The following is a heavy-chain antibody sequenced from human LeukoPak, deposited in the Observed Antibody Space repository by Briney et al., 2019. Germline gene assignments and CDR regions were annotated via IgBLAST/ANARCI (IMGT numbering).Heavy chain of an antibody. J-gene: IGHJ4*02. CDR3: AREGYYDILTGYHRFDY. CDR1: GGSFGGYY. D-gene: IGHD3-9*01. V-gene: IGHV4-34*01. CDR2: INHSGST. Sequence: PSETLSLTCAVYGGSFGGYYWSWIRQPPGKGLEWIGEINHSGSTNYNPSLKSRVTISVDTSKNQFSLKLSSVTAADTAVYYCAREGYYDILTGYHRFDYWGQGTLVTVSS.